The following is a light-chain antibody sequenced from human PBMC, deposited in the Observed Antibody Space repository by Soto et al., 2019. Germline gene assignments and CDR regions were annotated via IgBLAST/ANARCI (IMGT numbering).Light chain of an antibody. CDR3: QQYGTSPRT. CDR2: GVS. CDR1: QRVNSRY. V-gene: IGKV3-20*01. J-gene: IGKJ1*01. Sequence: EIVLTQSPGTLSFSAGERATLSCRASQRVNSRYLAWYQQKPGQAPRLLIYGVSNRATGIPDRFSGSGSGTDFTLTISRLEPEDFAVYYWQQYGTSPRTFGQGTKVDIK.